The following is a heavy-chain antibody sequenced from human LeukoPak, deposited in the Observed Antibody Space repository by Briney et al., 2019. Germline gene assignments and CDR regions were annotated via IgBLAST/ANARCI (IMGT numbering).Heavy chain of an antibody. Sequence: GGSLRLSCAVSGFTLNSNWIHWVRQAPGQGLVWVSRINEDGRGTSYADSVKGRFTISKDDAKNTVYLQMNSLRAEDTAVYYCARVVATPWGQGTLVTVSS. D-gene: IGHD5-12*01. CDR1: GFTLNSNW. CDR2: INEDGRGT. CDR3: ARVVATP. V-gene: IGHV3-74*01. J-gene: IGHJ5*02.